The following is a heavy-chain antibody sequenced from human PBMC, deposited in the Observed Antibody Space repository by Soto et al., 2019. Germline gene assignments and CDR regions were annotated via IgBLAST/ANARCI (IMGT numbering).Heavy chain of an antibody. Sequence: PGGSLRLSCVVFEYTFSDAWMSWVRQAPGKWLEWVARINRKIDGETTDYAAPVAGRFTIARDDSKNTLYFQISTLKIEDTAVYFCTAYHWSWGQGXPVTVSS. D-gene: IGHD3-3*01. J-gene: IGHJ4*02. V-gene: IGHV3-15*01. CDR2: INRKIDGETT. CDR1: EYTFSDAW. CDR3: TAYHWS.